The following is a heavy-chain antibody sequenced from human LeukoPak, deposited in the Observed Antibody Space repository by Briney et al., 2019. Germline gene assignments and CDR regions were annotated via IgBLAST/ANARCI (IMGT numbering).Heavy chain of an antibody. D-gene: IGHD3-10*01. CDR1: GGSFSGYY. CDR2: IYYSGST. J-gene: IGHJ4*02. V-gene: IGHV4-59*01. Sequence: SETLSLTCAVYGGSFSGYYWSWIRQPPGKGLEWIGYIYYSGSTNYNPSLKSRVTISVDTSKNQFSLKLSSVTAADTAVYYCARFAYGSVDYWGQGTLVTVSS. CDR3: ARFAYGSVDY.